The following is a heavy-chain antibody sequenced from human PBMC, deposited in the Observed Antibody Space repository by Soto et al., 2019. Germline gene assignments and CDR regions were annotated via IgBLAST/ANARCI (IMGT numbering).Heavy chain of an antibody. CDR1: GYTFTGYY. Sequence: QVQLVQSGAEVKKPGASVKVSCKASGYTFTGYYMHWVRQAPGQGLEWMGWINPNSGGTNYAQKFQGWVTMTRDTPIRTAYMELSRLRSDDTAVYYCARDARGDEAPMDYWGQGTLVTVSS. CDR2: INPNSGGT. D-gene: IGHD3-10*01. V-gene: IGHV1-2*04. J-gene: IGHJ4*02. CDR3: ARDARGDEAPMDY.